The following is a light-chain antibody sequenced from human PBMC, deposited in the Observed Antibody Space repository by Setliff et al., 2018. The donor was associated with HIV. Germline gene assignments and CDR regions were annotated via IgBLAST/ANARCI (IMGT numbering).Light chain of an antibody. CDR1: SSDVGAYNR. Sequence: QSALTQPPSVSGSPGQSVTISCTGTSSDVGAYNRVSWYQQHPGKPPKLIIYDVDKGPSGVPDRFSGSKSGNTASLTVSGLQAEDEAEYYCCSHAGTFYVFGTETKVTVL. V-gene: IGLV2-11*01. CDR3: CSHAGTFYV. J-gene: IGLJ1*01. CDR2: DVD.